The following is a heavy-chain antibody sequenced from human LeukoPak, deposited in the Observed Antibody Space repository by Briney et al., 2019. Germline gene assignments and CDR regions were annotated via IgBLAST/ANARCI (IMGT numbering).Heavy chain of an antibody. D-gene: IGHD3-16*01. J-gene: IGHJ3*02. CDR3: ARGGGALDI. V-gene: IGHV6-1*01. CDR1: GDSVSGNSAA. Sequence: SQTLSLTCAISGDSVSGNSAAWSWIRQSPSRGLEWLGRTYYRSKWYNDYAVSVRSRITINPDTSNNQFSLQLNSVTPEDTAVYYCARGGGALDIWGQGTMVSVSS. CDR2: TYYRSKWYN.